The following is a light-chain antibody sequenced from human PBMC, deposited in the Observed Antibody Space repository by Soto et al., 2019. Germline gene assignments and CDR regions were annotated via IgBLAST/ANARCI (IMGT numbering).Light chain of an antibody. V-gene: IGKV3-20*01. CDR2: GAS. CDR3: HQHGNSPRT. Sequence: EIVLTQSPGTLSLSPGERATLPCRASQNITNNYVAWYQHKPGQAPRLLIYGASSRATGIPVRFSGSGSGTDFTLTISRLEPEDFVVYYCHQHGNSPRTFGQGTKVDIK. CDR1: QNITNNY. J-gene: IGKJ1*01.